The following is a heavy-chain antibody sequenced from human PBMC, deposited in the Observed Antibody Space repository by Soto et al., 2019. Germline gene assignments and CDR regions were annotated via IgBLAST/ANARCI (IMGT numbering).Heavy chain of an antibody. J-gene: IGHJ4*02. D-gene: IGHD6-13*01. Sequence: GGSLRVSCAASGLNFSSYAMSWVRKAPGKGLEWVSAISGSGGSTYYADSVKGRFTISRDNSKNTLYLQMNSLRAEDTAVYYCAKETTGYSSSWYQSFDYWGQGTLVTVSS. CDR1: GLNFSSYA. CDR3: AKETTGYSSSWYQSFDY. V-gene: IGHV3-23*01. CDR2: ISGSGGST.